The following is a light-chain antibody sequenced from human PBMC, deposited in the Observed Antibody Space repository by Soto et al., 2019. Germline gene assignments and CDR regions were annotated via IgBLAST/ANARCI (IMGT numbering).Light chain of an antibody. CDR2: AAS. J-gene: IGKJ1*01. V-gene: IGKV1-39*01. Sequence: DIHMTQFPPSLSASVGDRVTITCRASQTIRTYLNWFQQKPGKAPELLIYAASSLQSGVPPRFSGSVSGAEFTLTISSLQPEDTATYYCQQTYNVPQTYGQGTKVEIK. CDR1: QTIRTY. CDR3: QQTYNVPQT.